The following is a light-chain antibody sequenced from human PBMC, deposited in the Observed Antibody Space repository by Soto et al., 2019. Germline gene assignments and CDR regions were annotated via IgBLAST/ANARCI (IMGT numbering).Light chain of an antibody. V-gene: IGLV2-14*01. CDR1: NSDVGGYNY. CDR3: SSYTSSLTRV. Sequence: QSALTQPPSASGSPGQSITISCTGTNSDVGGYNYVSWYQQHPGKAPKLMIYEVSNRPSGVSNRFSGSKSGNTASLIISGLQAEDEAHYYCSSYTSSLTRVFGGGTKLTVL. CDR2: EVS. J-gene: IGLJ2*01.